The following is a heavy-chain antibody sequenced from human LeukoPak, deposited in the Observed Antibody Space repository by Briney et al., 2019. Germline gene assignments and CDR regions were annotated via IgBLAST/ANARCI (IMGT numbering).Heavy chain of an antibody. CDR3: AKGPRVILLWFGEYMGY. D-gene: IGHD3-10*01. V-gene: IGHV3-23*01. CDR1: GFTFSNYA. J-gene: IGHJ4*02. Sequence: GGSLRLSCAASGFTFSNYAMSWVRQAPGKGLEWVSAISGSGDGGSGGITYYADSVKGRFTISRDNSKNTLYLQMNSLRAEDTAVYYCAKGPRVILLWFGEYMGYWGQGTLVTVSS. CDR2: ISGSGDGGSGGIT.